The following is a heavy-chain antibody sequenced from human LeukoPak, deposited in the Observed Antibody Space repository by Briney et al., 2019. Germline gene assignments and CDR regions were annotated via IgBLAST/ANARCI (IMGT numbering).Heavy chain of an antibody. D-gene: IGHD4-23*01. CDR2: ISYDGSNK. CDR3: ASGSGLVTPIPGAFDI. Sequence: PGRSLRLSCAASGFTFSSYAMHWVRQAPGKGLEWVAVISYDGSNKYYADSVKGRFTISRDNSKNTLYQQMNSLRAEDTAVYYCASGSGLVTPIPGAFDIWGQGTMVTVSS. V-gene: IGHV3-30*04. CDR1: GFTFSSYA. J-gene: IGHJ3*02.